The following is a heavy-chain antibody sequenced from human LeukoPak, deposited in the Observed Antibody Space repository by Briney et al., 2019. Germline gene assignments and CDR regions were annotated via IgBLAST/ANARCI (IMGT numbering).Heavy chain of an antibody. D-gene: IGHD1-26*01. CDR2: IYYSGST. J-gene: IGHJ4*02. CDR3: ATQWELPSGFDY. Sequence: SETLSLTCTVSGGSISSGGYYWSWIRQHPGKGLEWIGYIYYSGSTYYNLSLKSRVTISVDTSKNQFSLKLSSVTAADTAVYYCATQWELPSGFDYWGQGTLVTVSS. CDR1: GGSISSGGYY. V-gene: IGHV4-31*03.